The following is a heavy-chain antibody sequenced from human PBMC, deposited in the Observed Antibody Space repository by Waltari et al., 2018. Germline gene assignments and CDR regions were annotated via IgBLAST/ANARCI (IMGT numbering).Heavy chain of an antibody. CDR2: INHSGST. J-gene: IGHJ4*02. Sequence: QVQLQQWGAGLLKPSETLSLTWAVYGGSFSGYYWSWIRQPPGKGLEWIGEINHSGSTNYNPSLKSRVTISVDTSKNQFSLKLSSVTAADTAVYYCARGSNWGYFDYWGQGTLVTVSS. CDR1: GGSFSGYY. D-gene: IGHD7-27*01. V-gene: IGHV4-34*01. CDR3: ARGSNWGYFDY.